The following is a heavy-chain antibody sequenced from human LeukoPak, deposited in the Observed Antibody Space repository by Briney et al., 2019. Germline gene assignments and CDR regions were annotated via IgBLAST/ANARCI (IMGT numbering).Heavy chain of an antibody. CDR2: IIPIFGTA. CDR1: GCTFNSYD. Sequence: ASVKVSCTASGCTFNSYDINWVRQAPGQGLEWMGGIIPIFGTANYAQKFQGRVTITADESTSTAYMELSSLRSEDTAVYYCARAPSLLPGDAFDIWGQGTMVTVSS. CDR3: ARAPSLLPGDAFDI. J-gene: IGHJ3*02. V-gene: IGHV1-69*13. D-gene: IGHD2-21*01.